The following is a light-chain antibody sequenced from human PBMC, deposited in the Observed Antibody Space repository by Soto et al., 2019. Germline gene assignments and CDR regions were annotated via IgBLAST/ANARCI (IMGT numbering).Light chain of an antibody. V-gene: IGKV3-15*01. CDR1: QSVSNS. J-gene: IGKJ5*01. CDR3: QQYDNWPLT. Sequence: EILMTQSPATLSVSPGEGATLSCRASQSVSNSLAWYQQKRGQAPRLLIYTASTRATGIPARFSGSGSGTEFTLTISSLQSEDFAVYYCQQYDNWPLTFGQGTRLEIK. CDR2: TAS.